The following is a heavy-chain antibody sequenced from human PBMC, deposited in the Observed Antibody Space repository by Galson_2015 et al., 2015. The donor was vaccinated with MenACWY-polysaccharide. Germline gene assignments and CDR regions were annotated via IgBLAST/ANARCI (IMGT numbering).Heavy chain of an antibody. CDR1: GFTFGHYN. CDR2: INSDGSST. V-gene: IGHV3-74*03. CDR3: ARGAYYCDS. Sequence: SLRLSCAASGFTFGHYNMHWVRQAPGKGLVWVSRINSDGSSTAYAGSVKGRFTISRDNAKNTLYLQMNSLRVEDTAVYYCARGAYYCDSWGQGTLIAVSS. J-gene: IGHJ4*02.